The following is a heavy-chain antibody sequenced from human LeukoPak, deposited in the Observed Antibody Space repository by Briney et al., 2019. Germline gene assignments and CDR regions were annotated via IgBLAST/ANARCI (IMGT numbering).Heavy chain of an antibody. CDR2: IYSGGSA. V-gene: IGHV3-53*01. D-gene: IGHD1-26*01. CDR3: ARDLQYSGSY. Sequence: PGGSLRLSCAASGFTVSSNYMSWVRQAPGKGLEWVSVIYSGGSAYYADSVKGRFTISRDNSKNTLYLQMNSLRAEDTAVYYCARDLQYSGSYWGQGTLSPSPQ. CDR1: GFTVSSNY. J-gene: IGHJ4*02.